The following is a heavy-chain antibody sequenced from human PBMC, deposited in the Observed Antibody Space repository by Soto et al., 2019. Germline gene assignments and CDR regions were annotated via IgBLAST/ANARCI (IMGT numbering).Heavy chain of an antibody. D-gene: IGHD1-1*01. CDR3: ASQTGDYWYFDL. CDR2: IYYSGST. J-gene: IGHJ2*01. V-gene: IGHV4-30-4*01. Sequence: PSETLSLTCTVSGGSISSGDYYWSWIRQPPGKGLEWIGYIYYSGSTYYNPSLKSRVTISVDTPKNQFSLKLSSVTAADTAVYYCASQTGDYWYFDLWGRGTLVTVSS. CDR1: GGSISSGDYY.